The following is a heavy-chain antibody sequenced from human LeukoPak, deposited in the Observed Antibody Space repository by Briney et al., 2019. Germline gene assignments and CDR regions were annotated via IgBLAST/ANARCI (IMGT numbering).Heavy chain of an antibody. D-gene: IGHD2-2*02. CDR1: GFTVSNNY. Sequence: GGSLTLSCVVSGFTVSNNYMKWVRQAPGKGLEWVSTIYGGGSTYYADSVKGRFTISRDNAKNSLYLQMNSLRAEDTAVYYCARGAAIGCSSTSCYNDYYYYYGMDVWGQGTTVTVSS. CDR3: ARGAAIGCSSTSCYNDYYYYYGMDV. J-gene: IGHJ6*02. V-gene: IGHV3-53*01. CDR2: IYGGGST.